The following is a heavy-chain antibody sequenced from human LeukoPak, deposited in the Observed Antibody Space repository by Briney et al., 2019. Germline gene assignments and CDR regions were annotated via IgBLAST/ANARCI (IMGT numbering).Heavy chain of an antibody. Sequence: PGGSPRLSCAASGFTFSSYDMHWVRQATGKGLEWVSAIGTAGDTYYPGSVKGRFTISRENAKNSLYLQMNSLRAGDTAVYYCARSYYGSGSLGYYYYGMGVWGQGTTVTVSS. D-gene: IGHD3-10*01. J-gene: IGHJ6*02. V-gene: IGHV3-13*04. CDR1: GFTFSSYD. CDR2: IGTAGDT. CDR3: ARSYYGSGSLGYYYYGMGV.